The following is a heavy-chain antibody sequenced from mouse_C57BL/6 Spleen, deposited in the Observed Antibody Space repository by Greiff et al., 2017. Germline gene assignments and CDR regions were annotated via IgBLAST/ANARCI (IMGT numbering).Heavy chain of an antibody. CDR1: GYTFTSYW. V-gene: IGHV1-69*01. Sequence: QVQLQQSGAELVMPGASVKLSCKASGYTFTSYWMHWVKQRPGQGLEWIGEIDPSDSYTNYNQKFKGKSTLTVDKSSSTAYMQLSSLTSEDSAVYYCARGGWAYWGQGTLVTVSA. CDR2: IDPSDSYT. J-gene: IGHJ3*01. CDR3: ARGGWAY.